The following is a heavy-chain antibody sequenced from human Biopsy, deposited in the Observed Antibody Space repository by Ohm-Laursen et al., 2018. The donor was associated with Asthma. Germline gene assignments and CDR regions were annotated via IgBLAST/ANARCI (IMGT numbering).Heavy chain of an antibody. D-gene: IGHD6-19*01. CDR1: GFTVSRDH. V-gene: IGHV3-53*01. CDR3: ARGDSSGWPHYYFDY. CDR2: IYSGGTS. J-gene: IGHJ4*02. Sequence: SLRLSRAASGFTVSRDHMFWVRQAPGKGLEWVSVIYSGGTSHTADSVRGRFTISRDFSKNTLHLQMHSLRVEDTAVYYCARGDSSGWPHYYFDYWGQGTLVTVSS.